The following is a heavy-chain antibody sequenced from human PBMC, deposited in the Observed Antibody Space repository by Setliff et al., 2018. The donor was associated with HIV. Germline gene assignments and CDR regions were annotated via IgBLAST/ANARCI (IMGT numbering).Heavy chain of an antibody. V-gene: IGHV4-59*01. J-gene: IGHJ6*03. CDR3: ARSPPTTFWSGYTYYYYMDV. CDR1: GGSISSYY. D-gene: IGHD3-3*01. CDR2: IYYSGST. Sequence: PSETLSLTCTVSGGSISSYYWSWIRQPPGKGLEWIGYIYYSGSTNYNPSLKSRVTISVDTSKNQFSLELNSVTAADTAVYYCARSPPTTFWSGYTYYYYMDVWGKGTTVTVSS.